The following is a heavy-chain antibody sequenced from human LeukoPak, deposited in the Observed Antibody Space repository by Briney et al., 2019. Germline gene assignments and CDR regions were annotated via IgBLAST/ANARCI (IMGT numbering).Heavy chain of an antibody. J-gene: IGHJ5*02. D-gene: IGHD6-13*01. V-gene: IGHV4-4*09. CDR2: IYTSGST. CDR3: ARRQQLVGEWFDP. CDR1: GGSISSYY. Sequence: SETLSLTCTVSGGSISSYYWSWIRQPPGKGLEWIGYIYTSGSTNYNPSLKSRVTISVDTSKNQFSLKLSSVTAADTAVYYCARRQQLVGEWFDPWGQGTLVTVSS.